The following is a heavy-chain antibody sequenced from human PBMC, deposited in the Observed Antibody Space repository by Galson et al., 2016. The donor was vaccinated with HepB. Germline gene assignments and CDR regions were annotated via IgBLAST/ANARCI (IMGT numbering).Heavy chain of an antibody. Sequence: SLRLSCAASGFTVSDNYMSWVRQAPGKGLEWVSIIYSAGDTYYADSVKGRFTVSRDDSKNILYLQMNSLRPEDTAVYYCARVMVDYHYWSNKPKHYYSGMDVWGQGTTVTVSS. J-gene: IGHJ6*02. V-gene: IGHV3-53*01. CDR3: ARVMVDYHYWSNKPKHYYSGMDV. CDR1: GFTVSDNY. CDR2: IYSAGDT. D-gene: IGHD3-3*01.